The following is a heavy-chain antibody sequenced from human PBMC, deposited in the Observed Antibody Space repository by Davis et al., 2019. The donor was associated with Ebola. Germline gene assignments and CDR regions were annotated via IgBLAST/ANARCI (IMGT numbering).Heavy chain of an antibody. V-gene: IGHV3-7*01. CDR2: IKQDGSEK. CDR3: AREGTVLRFLEWHKRGYYYYGMDV. D-gene: IGHD3-3*01. Sequence: PGGSLRLSCAASGFTFSSYWMSWVRQAPGKGLEWVANIKQDGSEKYYVDSVKGRFTISRDNAKNSLYLQMNSLRAEDTAVYYCAREGTVLRFLEWHKRGYYYYGMDVWGQGTTVTVSS. CDR1: GFTFSSYW. J-gene: IGHJ6*02.